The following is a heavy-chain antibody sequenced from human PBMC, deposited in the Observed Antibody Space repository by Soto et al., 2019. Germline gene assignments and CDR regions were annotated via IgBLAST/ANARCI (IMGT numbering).Heavy chain of an antibody. D-gene: IGHD2-21*02. CDR1: GFTFSSYS. V-gene: IGHV3-30-3*02. CDR2: ISYDGNRI. CDR3: ARGLVVTAKGWFDL. Sequence: QQQLVESGGGVVQQGESLRLSCAASGFTFSSYSMNWVRQSPGKGLEWVAVISYDGNRIYYADSVKGRFTISRDNAKNTMFLQMSGLRPEDTAVYYCARGLVVTAKGWFDLWGQGTQVTVSS. J-gene: IGHJ5*02.